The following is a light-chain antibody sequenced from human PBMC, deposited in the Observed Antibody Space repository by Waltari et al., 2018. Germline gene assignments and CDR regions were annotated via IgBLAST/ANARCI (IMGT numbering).Light chain of an antibody. J-gene: IGLJ2*01. CDR1: SGHRSAP. CDR2: VNSDGSH. CDR3: QTWGTGIHLV. Sequence: LVLNQPPSASASLGAPLQLTRTLRSGHRSAPRACHHPQPEKGPRYLMKVNSDGSHRKGDGIPDRFSGSSSGAERYLTISSLQSEDEADYYCQTWGTGIHLVFGGGTKLTVL. V-gene: IGLV4-69*01.